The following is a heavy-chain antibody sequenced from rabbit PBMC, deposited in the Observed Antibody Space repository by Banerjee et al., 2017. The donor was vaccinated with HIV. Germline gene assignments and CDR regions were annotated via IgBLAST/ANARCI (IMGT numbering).Heavy chain of an antibody. D-gene: IGHD6-1*01. CDR3: ARTAGYASHGDGNFNL. CDR2: IYAGSSGST. CDR1: GFSFSSSYY. V-gene: IGHV1S40*01. J-gene: IGHJ4*01. Sequence: QSLEESGGDLVKPGASLTLTCTASGFSFSSSYYMCWVRQAPGKGLEWIACIYAGSSGSTYYASWAKGRFTISKTSSTTVTLQMTSPTAADTATYFCARTAGYASHGDGNFNLWGPGTLVTVS.